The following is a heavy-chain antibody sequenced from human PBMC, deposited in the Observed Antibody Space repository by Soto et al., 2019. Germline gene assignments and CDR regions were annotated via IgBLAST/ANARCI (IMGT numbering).Heavy chain of an antibody. Sequence: GGSLRLSCAASGFTFSSYGMHWVRQAPGKGLEWVAVISYDGSNKYYADSVKGRFTISRDNSKNTLYLQMNSLRAEDTAAYYCAKTKLERRPYYFDYWGQGALVTVSS. V-gene: IGHV3-30*18. D-gene: IGHD1-1*01. J-gene: IGHJ4*02. CDR1: GFTFSSYG. CDR2: ISYDGSNK. CDR3: AKTKLERRPYYFDY.